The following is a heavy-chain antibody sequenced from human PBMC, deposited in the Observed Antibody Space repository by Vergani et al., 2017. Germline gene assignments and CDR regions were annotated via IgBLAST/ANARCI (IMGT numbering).Heavy chain of an antibody. V-gene: IGHV4-39*02. Sequence: QLQLQESGPGLVKPSETLSLTCTVSGGSISSSSYYWSWIRQPPGKGLEWIGSIYYSGSTYYNPSLKSRVTISVDTSKNQFSLKLSSVTAADTAVYYCARDGYYYDSSGYYFDYWGQGTLVTVSS. CDR3: ARDGYYYDSSGYYFDY. CDR1: GGSISSSSYY. D-gene: IGHD3-22*01. CDR2: IYYSGST. J-gene: IGHJ4*02.